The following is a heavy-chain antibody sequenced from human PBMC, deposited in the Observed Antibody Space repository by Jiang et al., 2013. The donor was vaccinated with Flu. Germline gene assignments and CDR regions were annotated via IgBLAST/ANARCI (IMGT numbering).Heavy chain of an antibody. CDR3: ASGYGDYVNY. CDR2: ISYSGST. CDR1: GGSMSSFY. V-gene: IGHV4-59*01. Sequence: GPGLVKPSETLSLTCTVSGGSMSSFYWKWVRQPPGKGLEWIGYISYSGSTNYNPSLKSRVTISVDTSKNQFSLKLSSVTAADTAVYYCASGYGDYVNYWGQGTL. D-gene: IGHD4-17*01. J-gene: IGHJ4*02.